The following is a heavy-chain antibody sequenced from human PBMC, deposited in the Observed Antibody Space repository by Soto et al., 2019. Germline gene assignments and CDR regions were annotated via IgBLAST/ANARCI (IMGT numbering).Heavy chain of an antibody. CDR3: ARESEDLTSNFDY. CDR1: GFTFTRYS. J-gene: IGHJ4*02. Sequence: GGSLRLSCAASGFTFTRYSMNWARQAPGKRLEWVSSISSTTNYIYYGDSMKGRFTISSDNAKNSLYLEMNSLRAEDTAVYYCARESEDLTSNFDYWGQGPLVTVSS. CDR2: ISSTTNYI. V-gene: IGHV3-21*06.